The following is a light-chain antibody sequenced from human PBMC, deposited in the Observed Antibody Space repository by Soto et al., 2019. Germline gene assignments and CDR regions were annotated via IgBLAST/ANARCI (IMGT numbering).Light chain of an antibody. Sequence: QAVVTQPPSVSAAPGQKVTISCSGSTSNIGSNSVSWYQQFPGQTPRLLIYDNYERPSGIPDRFSASKTGTSATLGITGLQAGDEADYFCGTRDSTSTFVVFGGGTKLTVL. CDR3: GTRDSTSTFVV. CDR2: DNY. CDR1: TSNIGSNS. V-gene: IGLV1-51*01. J-gene: IGLJ2*01.